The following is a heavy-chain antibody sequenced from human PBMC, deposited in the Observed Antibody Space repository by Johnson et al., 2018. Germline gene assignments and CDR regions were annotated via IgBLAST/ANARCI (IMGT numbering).Heavy chain of an antibody. J-gene: IGHJ3*02. Sequence: QVQLVESGGGVVQPGRSLRLSCAASGFTFSKYGIHWVRQAPGKGLEWVTVISYDGSTKHYADSVKGRFSISRDNSKNTVYLQMNSLRAEDTAVYYCAKEPASIVFLAFHIWAQGTMVTVSS. D-gene: IGHD1-26*01. V-gene: IGHV3-33*05. CDR1: GFTFSKYG. CDR2: ISYDGSTK. CDR3: AKEPASIVFLAFHI.